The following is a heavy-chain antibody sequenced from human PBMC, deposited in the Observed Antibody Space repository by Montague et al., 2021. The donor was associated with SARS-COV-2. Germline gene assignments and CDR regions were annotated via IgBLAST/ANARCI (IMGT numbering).Heavy chain of an antibody. CDR1: GFSLSTSGMC. CDR3: ARSYYDILTGYYMAFDY. Sequence: PALVKPTQTLTLTCTFSGFSLSTSGMCVSWIRQPPGKALEWLALIDWDDDKYYSTSLKTRLTISKDTSKNQVVLTMANMDPVDTATYYCARSYYDILTGYYMAFDYGGQGTLGSVSS. J-gene: IGHJ4*02. CDR2: IDWDDDK. D-gene: IGHD3-9*01. V-gene: IGHV2-70*01.